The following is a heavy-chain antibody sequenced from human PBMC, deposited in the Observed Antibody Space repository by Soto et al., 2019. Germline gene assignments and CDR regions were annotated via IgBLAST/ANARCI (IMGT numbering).Heavy chain of an antibody. V-gene: IGHV4-34*01. CDR1: GGSFSGYY. D-gene: IGHD3-22*01. CDR2: INHSGST. CDR3: ARHKQYYYDSSGYPYFDY. J-gene: IGHJ4*02. Sequence: SETLSLTCAVYGGSFSGYYWSWIRQPPGKGLEWIGEINHSGSTNYNPSLKSRVTISVDTSKNQFSLKLSSVTAADTAVYYCARHKQYYYDSSGYPYFDYWGQGTLVTVS.